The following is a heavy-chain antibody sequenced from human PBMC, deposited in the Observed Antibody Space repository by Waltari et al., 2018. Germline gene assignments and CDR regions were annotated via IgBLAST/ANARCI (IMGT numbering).Heavy chain of an antibody. CDR3: TTRTWADGFDI. CDR2: IKNKIDGGTI. CDR1: GFSFSNAW. V-gene: IGHV3-15*02. Sequence: EVLRVEAGGSLVKPGGSLRLSCAGSGFSFSNAWMNWVRQAPGKGLEWVGRIKNKIDGGTIDYAAPLKGRFTISRYDSKNTLYLQMNSLKIEDTAVYYCTTRTWADGFDIWGQGTMVTVSS. D-gene: IGHD7-27*01. J-gene: IGHJ3*02.